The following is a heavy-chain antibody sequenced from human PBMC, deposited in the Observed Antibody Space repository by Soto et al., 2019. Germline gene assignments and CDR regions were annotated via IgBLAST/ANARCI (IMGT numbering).Heavy chain of an antibody. D-gene: IGHD3-10*01. Sequence: GGSLRLSCTASGITFRDYAMTWVRQAPGKGLEWVSTISGGSSVTYYGDSVKGRFTISRDNAKKTLFLQLNRLSAEDTATYFCAKVLSKNYYYPFDFWGQGTQVTVS. J-gene: IGHJ4*02. CDR2: ISGGSSVT. CDR3: AKVLSKNYYYPFDF. CDR1: GITFRDYA. V-gene: IGHV3-23*01.